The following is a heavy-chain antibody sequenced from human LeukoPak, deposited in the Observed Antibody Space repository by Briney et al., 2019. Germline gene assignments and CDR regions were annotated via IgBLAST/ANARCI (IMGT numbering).Heavy chain of an antibody. CDR1: GFTLSSHG. D-gene: IGHD1-26*01. J-gene: IGHJ4*02. Sequence: PGVSLRLSCAASGFTLSSHGMHWVRQAPGKGLEWVALIWYDGSKENYADSVKGRFTISRDMSKNTLNLQMNSLRVEDTAVFYCARDLSFGSLDFRGQGILVTVSS. V-gene: IGHV3-33*01. CDR2: IWYDGSKE. CDR3: ARDLSFGSLDF.